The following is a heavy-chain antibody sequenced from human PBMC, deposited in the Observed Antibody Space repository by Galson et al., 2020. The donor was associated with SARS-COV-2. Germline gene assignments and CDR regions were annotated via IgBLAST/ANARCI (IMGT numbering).Heavy chain of an antibody. D-gene: IGHD6-13*01. CDR1: GYTLTELS. CDR3: ATAPGIAAADTNWLDP. J-gene: IGHJ5*02. CDR2: FDPEDGET. V-gene: IGHV1-24*01. Sequence: ALVKVSCKVSGYTLTELSMHWVRQAPGKGLEWMGGFDPEDGETIYAQKFQGRVTMTEDTSTDTAYMELSSLRSEDTAVYYCATAPGIAAADTNWLDPWGQGTLVTVSS.